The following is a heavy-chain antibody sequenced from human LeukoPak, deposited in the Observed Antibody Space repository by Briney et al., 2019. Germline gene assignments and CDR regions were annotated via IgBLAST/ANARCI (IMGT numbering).Heavy chain of an antibody. J-gene: IGHJ6*02. Sequence: GGSLRLSCAASGFTFDDYAMHWVRQAPGKGLEWVSDISWNSGSKGYADSVKGRFTISRDNAKNSLYLQMNSLRAEDTALYYCAEGTVGPTVYYYGMDVWGQGTTVTVSS. V-gene: IGHV3-9*01. CDR1: GFTFDDYA. D-gene: IGHD1-26*01. CDR2: ISWNSGSK. CDR3: AEGTVGPTVYYYGMDV.